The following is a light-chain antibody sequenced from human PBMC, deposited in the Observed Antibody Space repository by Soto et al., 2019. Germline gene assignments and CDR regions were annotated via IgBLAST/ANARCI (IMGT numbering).Light chain of an antibody. CDR1: SSNIGKNY. CDR3: GTWDTSLTVVL. J-gene: IGLJ2*01. Sequence: QGVVTQPPSVSAASGQKVTISCSGGSSNIGKNYVSWYQQLPGTAPKLLIYETNKRPSGIPDRFSGSKSGTSATLGISGLETGDEAHYYCGTWDTSLTVVLFGGGTKLTVL. CDR2: ETN. V-gene: IGLV1-51*02.